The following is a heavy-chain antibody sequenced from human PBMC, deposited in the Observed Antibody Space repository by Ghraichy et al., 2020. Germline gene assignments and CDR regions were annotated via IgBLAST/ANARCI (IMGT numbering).Heavy chain of an antibody. CDR2: INSDGSST. D-gene: IGHD5-24*01. CDR1: GFTFSSYW. Sequence: GGALRLSCAASGFTFSSYWMHWVRQAPGKGLVWVSRINSDGSSTSYADSVKGRFTISRDNAKNTLYLQMNSLRAEDTAVYYCARDSSLGDGYWYCDLWGRGTLVTVSS. J-gene: IGHJ2*01. V-gene: IGHV3-74*01. CDR3: ARDSSLGDGYWYCDL.